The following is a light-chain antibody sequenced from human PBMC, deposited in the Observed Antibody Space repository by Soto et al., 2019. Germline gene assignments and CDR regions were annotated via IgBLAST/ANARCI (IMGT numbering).Light chain of an antibody. Sequence: EIVMTQSPATLSVSPGERATLSCRASQSVASNLAWYQQKPGQAPRLLIHGASTRATDIPARFSGSGSGTEFTLTISSLQSGDFAVYYCQQYNNWPQTFGQGTKLEVK. CDR3: QQYNNWPQT. CDR1: QSVASN. CDR2: GAS. J-gene: IGKJ2*01. V-gene: IGKV3-15*01.